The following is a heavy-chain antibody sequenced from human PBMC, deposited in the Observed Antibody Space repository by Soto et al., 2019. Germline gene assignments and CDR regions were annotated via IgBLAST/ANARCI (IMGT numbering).Heavy chain of an antibody. CDR2: ISTYNGHT. J-gene: IGHJ6*02. CDR1: GYTFTNYG. CDR3: ARDWGQQWLAYGMDV. V-gene: IGHV1-18*01. D-gene: IGHD6-19*01. Sequence: QVQLVQSGAEVKKPGASVKVSCKASGYTFTNYGISWVRQAPGQGLEWMGWISTYNGHTTSAQKLQGRVNMTTDTSTSTAYMELRSLRSDDTAVYYCARDWGQQWLAYGMDVWGQGTTVTVSS.